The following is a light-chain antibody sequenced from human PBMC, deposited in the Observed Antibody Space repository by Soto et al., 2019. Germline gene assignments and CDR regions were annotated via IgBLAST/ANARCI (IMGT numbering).Light chain of an antibody. CDR3: QQYYNWPRT. V-gene: IGKV3-15*01. CDR1: QNIHTN. J-gene: IGKJ5*01. CDR2: GAS. Sequence: EIVMTQSRATMSPPRGERANLACRAGQNIHTNLAWYQQKTGQAPRLLFYGASTGATGLPARFSGSGSGTEFTLTINRLQAEDCAVYECQQYYNWPRTFGQGTRVEI.